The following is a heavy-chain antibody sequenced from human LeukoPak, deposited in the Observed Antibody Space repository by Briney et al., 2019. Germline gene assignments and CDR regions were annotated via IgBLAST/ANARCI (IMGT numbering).Heavy chain of an antibody. Sequence: GGSLRLSCAASGFTFSSYWMHWVRQAPGKGLVWVSRINSDGSSTSYADSVKGRFTISRDNAENTLYLQMNSLRAEDTAVYYCARDRILTGYGNDAFDIWGQGTMVTVSS. D-gene: IGHD3-9*01. V-gene: IGHV3-74*01. CDR2: INSDGSST. CDR3: ARDRILTGYGNDAFDI. J-gene: IGHJ3*02. CDR1: GFTFSSYW.